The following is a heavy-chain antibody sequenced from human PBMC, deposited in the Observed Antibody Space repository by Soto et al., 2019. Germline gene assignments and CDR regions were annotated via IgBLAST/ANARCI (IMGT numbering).Heavy chain of an antibody. V-gene: IGHV1-69*12. CDR1: GATFSSYA. Sequence: QVQLVQSGAEVKKPGSSMKVSCKASGATFSSYAFSWVRQAPGQGLEWMGGIIPIFGTTNYAQKFQGRVTITADESTSTVYMELSSLRSEDTAMYYCARVGTSGSFYYYYGMDVWGQGTTVTVSS. CDR2: IIPIFGTT. CDR3: ARVGTSGSFYYYYGMDV. D-gene: IGHD1-26*01. J-gene: IGHJ6*02.